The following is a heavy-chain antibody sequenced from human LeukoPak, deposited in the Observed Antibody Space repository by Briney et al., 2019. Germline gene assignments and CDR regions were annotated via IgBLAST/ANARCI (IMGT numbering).Heavy chain of an antibody. CDR1: GFTFSTYW. Sequence: PGGSLRLSCAASGFTFSTYWMHCVRQIPGKRLVWDSRIHRDGTSTHYADSVRGRFSISRDNAEDTLYLQMNSLRAEDTAVYYCAREKEAAGNGFVDRWGRGTLVTVSS. D-gene: IGHD6-13*01. CDR3: AREKEAAGNGFVDR. J-gene: IGHJ2*01. V-gene: IGHV3-74*01. CDR2: IHRDGTST.